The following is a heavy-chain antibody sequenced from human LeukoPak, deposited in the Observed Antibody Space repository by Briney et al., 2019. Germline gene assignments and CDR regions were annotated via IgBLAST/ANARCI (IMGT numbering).Heavy chain of an antibody. V-gene: IGHV4-59*11. CDR2: IYYSGST. J-gene: IGHJ4*02. D-gene: IGHD3-10*01. CDR3: ARTYGTGPGNLDY. CDR1: GGSISSHY. Sequence: PSGTLSLTCTVSGGSISSHYWSWIRQPPGKGLEWIGYIYYSGSTNYNPSLKSRVTISVDTSENQISLKLSSGTAADTAVYYCARTYGTGPGNLDYWGQGTLVTVSS.